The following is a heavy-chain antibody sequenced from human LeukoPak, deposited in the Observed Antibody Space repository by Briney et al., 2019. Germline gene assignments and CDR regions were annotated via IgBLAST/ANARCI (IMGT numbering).Heavy chain of an antibody. D-gene: IGHD6-13*01. J-gene: IGHJ4*01. Sequence: PSETLSLTCTVSGGSISSSSYYWRWIRQPPGKGLEWIGYIYYSGSTNYNPSLKSRVTISVDTSKNQFSLRLSSVTAADTALYYCARVTGYMVEDYFDYWGQEPWSPSPQ. CDR3: ARVTGYMVEDYFDY. V-gene: IGHV4-61*01. CDR1: GGSISSSSYY. CDR2: IYYSGST.